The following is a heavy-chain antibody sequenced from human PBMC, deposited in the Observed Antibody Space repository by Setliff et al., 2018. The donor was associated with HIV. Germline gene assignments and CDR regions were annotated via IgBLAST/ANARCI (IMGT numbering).Heavy chain of an antibody. V-gene: IGHV3-74*01. CDR1: GFTFSYYW. D-gene: IGHD3-22*01. Sequence: GGSLRLSCAASGFTFSYYWMHWVRQAPGKGLVWVSRIINAENSAIYADSVKGRFTISRDDSMNTAYLQMNSLKIEDTAVYYCTRPQYFYDIGGSDYWGQGTLVTVSS. CDR3: TRPQYFYDIGGSDY. CDR2: IINAENSA. J-gene: IGHJ4*02.